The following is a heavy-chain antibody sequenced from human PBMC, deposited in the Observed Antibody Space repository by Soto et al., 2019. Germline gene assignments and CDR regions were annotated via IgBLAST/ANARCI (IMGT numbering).Heavy chain of an antibody. CDR3: ARAPRYSYGRTNYYDSSGYIKFDY. V-gene: IGHV1-18*01. Sequence: ASVKVSCKASGYTFTSYGISWVRQAPGQGLEWMGWISAYNGNTNYAQKLQGRVTMTTDTSTSTAYMELRSLRSDDTAVYYCARAPRYSYGRTNYYDSSGYIKFDYWGQGTPVPVSP. CDR1: GYTFTSYG. J-gene: IGHJ4*02. D-gene: IGHD3-22*01. CDR2: ISAYNGNT.